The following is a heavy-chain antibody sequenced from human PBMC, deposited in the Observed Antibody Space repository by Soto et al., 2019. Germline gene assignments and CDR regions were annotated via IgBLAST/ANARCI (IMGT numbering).Heavy chain of an antibody. V-gene: IGHV5-51*01. CDR1: GYSFTSYW. CDR3: ARLGGSGSYYKPNWFDP. Sequence: GESLKISCNGSGYSFTSYWIGWVRQIPGKGLEWMGIIYPGDSDTRYSPSFQGQVTISADKSISTAYLQWSSLKASDTAMYYCARLGGSGSYYKPNWFDPWGQGTLVTVSS. J-gene: IGHJ5*02. D-gene: IGHD3-10*01. CDR2: IYPGDSDT.